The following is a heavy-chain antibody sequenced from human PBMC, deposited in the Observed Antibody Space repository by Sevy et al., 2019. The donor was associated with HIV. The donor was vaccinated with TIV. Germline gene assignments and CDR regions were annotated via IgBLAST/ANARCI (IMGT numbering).Heavy chain of an antibody. CDR1: GFIFSDYY. CDR3: ARAGGSWALRY. CDR2: ISGSGNTI. J-gene: IGHJ4*02. D-gene: IGHD1-26*01. V-gene: IGHV3-11*01. Sequence: GSLRLSCAASGFIFSDYYMSWIRQAPGKGLEWVSYISGSGNTIYYTDSVKGRFTISRDNAKDSLYLQMNSLRAEDTAVYYCARAGGSWALRYWGQGSLVIVSS.